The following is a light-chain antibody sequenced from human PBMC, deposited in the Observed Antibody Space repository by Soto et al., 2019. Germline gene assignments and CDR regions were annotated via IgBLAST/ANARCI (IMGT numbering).Light chain of an antibody. CDR3: QQFDTSLPCT. V-gene: IGKV3-20*01. J-gene: IGKJ3*01. CDR1: ESVSSRY. CDR2: GAS. Sequence: EIVLTQSPGTLSLSPGDRAALSCRASESVSSRYLAWYQKKPGQAPRLLLYGASTRATGIPDRFSGSGSGTDFTLTISRLEPEDFAVYYCQQFDTSLPCTFGPGTTVDVK.